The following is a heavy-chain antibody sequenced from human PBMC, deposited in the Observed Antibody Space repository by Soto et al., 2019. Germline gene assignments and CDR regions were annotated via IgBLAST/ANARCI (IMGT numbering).Heavy chain of an antibody. CDR1: GYTFTSYG. Sequence: QVQLVQSGAEVKKPGALVKVSCKASGYTFTSYGISWVRQAPGQGLEWMGWISAYNGNTNYAQKLQGRVTMTTDTSTSTAYMELRSLRSDDTAVYYCAREYYYDSSGYSFDYWGQGTLVTVSS. CDR2: ISAYNGNT. J-gene: IGHJ4*02. V-gene: IGHV1-18*01. CDR3: AREYYYDSSGYSFDY. D-gene: IGHD3-22*01.